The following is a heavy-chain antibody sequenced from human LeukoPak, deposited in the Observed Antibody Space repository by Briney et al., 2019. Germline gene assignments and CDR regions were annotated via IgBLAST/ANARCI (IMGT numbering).Heavy chain of an antibody. CDR1: GFPLSTFW. J-gene: IGHJ3*01. D-gene: IGHD3-16*01. Sequence: GGSLRLSCAASGFPLSTFWMTWVRQAPGKGLEWVANIIQDGSETYYVGSVKGRFTISRDNAKSSLYLQMNSLRAEDTAVHYCAREGASTISHAFDVWGQGTMVTVSS. CDR2: IIQDGSET. V-gene: IGHV3-7*01. CDR3: AREGASTISHAFDV.